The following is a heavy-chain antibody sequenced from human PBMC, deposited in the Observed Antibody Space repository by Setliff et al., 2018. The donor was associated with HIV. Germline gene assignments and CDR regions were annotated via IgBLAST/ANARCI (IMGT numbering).Heavy chain of an antibody. CDR2: IRSSGGST. CDR3: ARVRLYNSALDY. Sequence: GGSLRLSCAASGFSFRSYEMNWVRQAPGKGLEWVSYIRSSGGSTYHADSVKGRFTLSRDTSKNTLSLQMNTLRPEDTAVYFCARVRLYNSALDYWGQGTLVTVSS. V-gene: IGHV3-48*03. CDR1: GFSFRSYE. D-gene: IGHD3-22*01. J-gene: IGHJ4*02.